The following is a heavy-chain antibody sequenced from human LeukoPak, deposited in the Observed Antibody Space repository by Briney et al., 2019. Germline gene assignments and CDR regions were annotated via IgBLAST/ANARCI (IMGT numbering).Heavy chain of an antibody. J-gene: IGHJ4*02. CDR3: ARGVDYGDHFDY. D-gene: IGHD4-17*01. V-gene: IGHV1-18*01. Sequence: ASVKVSCKASGYTFTSYGISWVRQAPGQGLEWMGWISGYNGNTNYAQKLQGRVTMTIDTSTSTAYMELRSLRSDDTAVYYCARGVDYGDHFDYWGQGTLVTVSS. CDR1: GYTFTSYG. CDR2: ISGYNGNT.